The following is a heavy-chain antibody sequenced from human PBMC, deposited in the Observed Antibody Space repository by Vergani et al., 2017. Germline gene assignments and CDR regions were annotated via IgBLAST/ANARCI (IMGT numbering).Heavy chain of an antibody. D-gene: IGHD1-26*01. CDR2: IYHSGST. CDR1: GYSISSGYY. V-gene: IGHV4-38-2*01. J-gene: IGHJ4*02. Sequence: QVQLQESGPGLVKPSETLSLTCAVSGYSISSGYYWGWIRQPPGKGLEWIGSIYHSGSTYYNPSLKSRVTISVDTSKNHFSLKLSSVTAADTAVYYCARRFSGSLDYWGQGTLVTVSS. CDR3: ARRFSGSLDY.